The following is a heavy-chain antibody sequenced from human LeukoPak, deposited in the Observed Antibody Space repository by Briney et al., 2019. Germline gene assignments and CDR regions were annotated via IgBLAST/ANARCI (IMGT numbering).Heavy chain of an antibody. V-gene: IGHV3-23*01. CDR1: GFTFSSYA. CDR2: ISASGYST. D-gene: IGHD1-7*01. J-gene: IGHJ4*02. CDR3: AKDVYNWNFYFDY. Sequence: GGSLRLSCAASGFTFSSYAMSWVRQAPGKGLEWVSAISASGYSTYYADSVKGRFTIPRDNSKKTLYLQMNSLRSEDTAIFYCAKDVYNWNFYFDYWGQGTLVTVSS.